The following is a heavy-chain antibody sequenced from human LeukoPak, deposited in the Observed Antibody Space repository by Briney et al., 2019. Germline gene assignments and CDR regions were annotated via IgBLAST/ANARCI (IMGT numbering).Heavy chain of an antibody. CDR2: ISAYNGNT. V-gene: IGHV1-18*01. D-gene: IGHD2-15*01. Sequence: GASVKVSCKASGYTFTSYGISWVRQAPGQGLECMGWISAYNGNTNYAQKLQGRVTMTTDTSTSTAYMELRSPRSDDTAVYYCARDSPLGYCSGGSCYNWFDPWGQGTLVTVSS. J-gene: IGHJ5*02. CDR1: GYTFTSYG. CDR3: ARDSPLGYCSGGSCYNWFDP.